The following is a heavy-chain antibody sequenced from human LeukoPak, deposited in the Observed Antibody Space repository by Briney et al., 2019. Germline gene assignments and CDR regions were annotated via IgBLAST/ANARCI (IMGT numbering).Heavy chain of an antibody. V-gene: IGHV3-13*04. CDR2: IGTAGDT. D-gene: IGHD1-26*01. Sequence: PGGSLRLSCAASGFTFRSYDMHWVRRVTGESLEWVSSIGTAGDTYYPGSVKGRFTISRDNAKNSLYLQMNSLRAGDTALYYCVRYSAKGFDSWGQGTLVTVSS. CDR1: GFTFRSYD. J-gene: IGHJ4*02. CDR3: VRYSAKGFDS.